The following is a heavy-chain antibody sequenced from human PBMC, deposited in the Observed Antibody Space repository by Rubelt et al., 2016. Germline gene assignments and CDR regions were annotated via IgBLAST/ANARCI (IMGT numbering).Heavy chain of an antibody. J-gene: IGHJ4*02. CDR3: TTDGDSSSSGWTT. D-gene: IGHD6-6*01. V-gene: IGHV3-15*01. CDR1: GGSISSVS. CDR2: IKSKTDGGTT. Sequence: VQLRESGPGLVKPSETLSLVCTVSGGSISSVSFFWGWVRQAPGKGLEWVGRIKSKTDGGTTDYAAPVKGRFTMSRDDSKDTLYLQMNSLKTEDTAVYYCTTDGDSSSSGWTTWGQGTLVTVSS.